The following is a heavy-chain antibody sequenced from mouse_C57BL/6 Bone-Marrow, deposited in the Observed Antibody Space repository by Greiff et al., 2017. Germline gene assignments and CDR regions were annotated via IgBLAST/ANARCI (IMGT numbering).Heavy chain of an antibody. Sequence: EVKLVESGGGLVQPGGSLSLSCAASGFTFTDYYLSWVRQPPGKALEWLGFIRNKDNGSITEYSASVKGRFPISRATYQSIIYLHMHALRAEDTTTYYCARYMMTARFCDYWGQGTTLTVSA. CDR2: IRNKDNGSIT. CDR3: ARYMMTARFCDY. CDR1: GFTFTDYY. V-gene: IGHV7-3*01. J-gene: IGHJ2*01. D-gene: IGHD1-2*01.